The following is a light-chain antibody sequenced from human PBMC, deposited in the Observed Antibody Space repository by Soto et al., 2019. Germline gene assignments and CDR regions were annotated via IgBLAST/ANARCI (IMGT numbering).Light chain of an antibody. CDR3: QQYGDSPPYT. V-gene: IGKV3-20*01. CDR1: QSVSSSY. J-gene: IGKJ2*01. Sequence: EIVLTQSPGTLSLSPGERVTLSCRASQSVSSSYLAWYQQKPGQAPRLLIYGASSRATGIPDRFSGSGSGTDFTLTLSRLEPEDFAVYYCQQYGDSPPYTFGQGTRLEIK. CDR2: GAS.